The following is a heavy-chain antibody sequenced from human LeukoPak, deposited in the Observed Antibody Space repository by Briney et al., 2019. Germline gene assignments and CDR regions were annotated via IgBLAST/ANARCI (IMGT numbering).Heavy chain of an antibody. J-gene: IGHJ4*02. CDR3: TTESETYYDSSGYYPFDY. V-gene: IGHV3-15*01. Sequence: PGGSLRLSCAASGFTFSNALMSWVRQAPGKGLEWVGRIKSKTDGGTTDYAAPVKGRFTISRDDSKNTLYLQMNSLKTEDTAVYYCTTESETYYDSSGYYPFDYWGQGALVTASS. CDR1: GFTFSNAL. D-gene: IGHD3-22*01. CDR2: IKSKTDGGTT.